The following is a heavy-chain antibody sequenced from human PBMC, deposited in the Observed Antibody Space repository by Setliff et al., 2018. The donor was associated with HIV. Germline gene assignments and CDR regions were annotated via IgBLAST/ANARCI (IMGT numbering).Heavy chain of an antibody. D-gene: IGHD2-21*02. CDR2: MRPDGSGK. J-gene: IGHJ4*02. CDR3: TTDRVTDFSHYYFDY. Sequence: GGSLRLSCAASGFTFSSHWMGWVRQAAGKGLEWVADMRPDGSGKYYLASVKDRFTITRDNAKNSVDLQMNSLKTEDTAMYYCTTDRVTDFSHYYFDYWGQGTLVTV. CDR1: GFTFSSHW. V-gene: IGHV3-7*03.